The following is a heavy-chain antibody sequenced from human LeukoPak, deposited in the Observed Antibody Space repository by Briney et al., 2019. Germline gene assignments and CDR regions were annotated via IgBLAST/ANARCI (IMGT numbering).Heavy chain of an antibody. CDR3: ASIVATFYYYMDV. CDR2: ISSSGSTI. CDR1: GFTFSDYS. Sequence: GGSLRLSCAASGFTFSDYSMTWIRQAPGKGLEWVSYISSSGSTIYYADSVKGRFTISRDDAKNSLYLQMNSLRADDTAVYYCASIVATFYYYMDVWGKGTTVTISS. V-gene: IGHV3-11*01. J-gene: IGHJ6*03. D-gene: IGHD5-12*01.